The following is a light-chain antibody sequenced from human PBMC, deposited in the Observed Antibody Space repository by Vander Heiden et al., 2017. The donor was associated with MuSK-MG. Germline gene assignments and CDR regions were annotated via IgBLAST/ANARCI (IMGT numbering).Light chain of an antibody. CDR3: QQAERVPWT. J-gene: IGKJ1*01. CDR1: QGLSSG. CDR2: GGS. Sequence: DIQMTQSPSSVSASVGDRVTITCRASQGLSSGLIWYQQKPGKAPKLLIYGGSSLRSGVPPRFSGSGSGTGFTLSISSLQPDDFATYYWQQAERVPWTFGQGTRVDMK. V-gene: IGKV1-12*02.